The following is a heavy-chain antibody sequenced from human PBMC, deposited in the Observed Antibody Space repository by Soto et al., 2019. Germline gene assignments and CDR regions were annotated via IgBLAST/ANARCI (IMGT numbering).Heavy chain of an antibody. Sequence: PSETLSLTCTVSGGSISSSSYYWGWIRQPPGKGLEWIGSIYYSGSTCYNPSLKSRVTISVDTSKNQFSLKLSSVTAADTAVYYCARSLPASYYYFWSGYDRPLPDFADYWGQGTLVTVSS. CDR3: ARSLPASYYYFWSGYDRPLPDFADY. J-gene: IGHJ4*02. CDR1: GGSISSSSYY. V-gene: IGHV4-39*01. D-gene: IGHD3-3*01. CDR2: IYYSGST.